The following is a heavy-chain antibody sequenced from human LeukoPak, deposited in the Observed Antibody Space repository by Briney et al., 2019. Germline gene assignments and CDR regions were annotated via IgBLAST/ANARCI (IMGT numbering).Heavy chain of an antibody. Sequence: GGSLRLACAASGYRVDDYDMSWVRQVPGQGLEWVSGINRNGESTAYAASVKGRFTISRDNAKNALYLQMNSLRAEDTAFYYCAGPYYYPVGSYRYLQHWGHGTLVTVSS. J-gene: IGHJ1*01. CDR2: INRNGEST. V-gene: IGHV3-20*04. CDR3: AGPYYYPVGSYRYLQH. CDR1: GYRVDDYD. D-gene: IGHD3-16*02.